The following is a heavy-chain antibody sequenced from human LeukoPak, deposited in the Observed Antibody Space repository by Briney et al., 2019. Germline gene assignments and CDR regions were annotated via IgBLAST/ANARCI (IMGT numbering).Heavy chain of an antibody. CDR1: GFSLSTSGVG. D-gene: IGHD4-17*01. V-gene: IGHV2-5*02. Sequence: SGPTLVNPTQTLTLTCTFSGFSLSTSGVGVGWIRQPPGKALEWLALIYWDDDKRYSPSLKGRLTITKDTSKNQVVLTMTNMDPVDTATYYCAHRLGSGDYGIFDYWGQGTLVTVSS. J-gene: IGHJ4*02. CDR2: IYWDDDK. CDR3: AHRLGSGDYGIFDY.